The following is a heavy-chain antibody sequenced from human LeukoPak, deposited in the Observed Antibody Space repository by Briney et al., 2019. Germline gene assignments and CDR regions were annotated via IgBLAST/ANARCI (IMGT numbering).Heavy chain of an antibody. V-gene: IGHV3-7*01. Sequence: SGGSLRLSCVASGFNFSSYWMTWVRQSPGKGLEWVANINQDERQKYYVDSVKGRFTISRDNPKNSVSLQMTSLGADDGGLYYCARGGAPDYWGRGTLATVAS. J-gene: IGHJ4*02. CDR1: GFNFSSYW. CDR3: ARGGAPDY. CDR2: INQDERQK. D-gene: IGHD2-15*01.